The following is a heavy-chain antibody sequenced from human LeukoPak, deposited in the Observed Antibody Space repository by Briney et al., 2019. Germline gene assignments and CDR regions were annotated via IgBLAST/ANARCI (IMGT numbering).Heavy chain of an antibody. Sequence: GASVKVSCKSSGYTFNSYGITWVRQAPGQGLKWMGWIHTYNGHTNYAQKFQGRVTMTTDTSTSTAYMELRSLRSDDTAVYYCARDQYYDSKGWFDPWGQGTLVTVSS. D-gene: IGHD3-22*01. V-gene: IGHV1-18*01. CDR3: ARDQYYDSKGWFDP. CDR1: GYTFNSYG. J-gene: IGHJ5*02. CDR2: IHTYNGHT.